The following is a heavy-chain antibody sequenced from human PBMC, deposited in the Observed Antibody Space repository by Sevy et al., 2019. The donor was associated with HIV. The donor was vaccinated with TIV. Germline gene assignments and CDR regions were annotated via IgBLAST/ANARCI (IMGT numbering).Heavy chain of an antibody. V-gene: IGHV3-7*01. J-gene: IGHJ6*02. Sequence: GGSLRLSCAGSGFTVNRYWMTWVRQAPGKGLEWVANINQDGSEKYYSDSLKGRFSISRDNAKNSVHLQINTLRAEDTAVYYCAREGSAYDTYYYHYAMEVWGQGTTVTVSS. CDR3: AREGSAYDTYYYHYAMEV. D-gene: IGHD5-12*01. CDR2: INQDGSEK. CDR1: GFTVNRYW.